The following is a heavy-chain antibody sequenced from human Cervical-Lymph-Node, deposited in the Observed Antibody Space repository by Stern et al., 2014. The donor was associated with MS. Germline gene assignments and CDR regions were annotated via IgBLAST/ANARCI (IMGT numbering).Heavy chain of an antibody. V-gene: IGHV3-21*01. CDR2: ISSNGNFM. CDR1: GFTFSDYS. J-gene: IGHJ4*02. D-gene: IGHD3-10*01. CDR3: ARRGGIYYLDY. Sequence: EMQLVESGGGPVKPGRSLRLSCATSGFTFSDYSMNWVRQAPGKGPERVSSISSNGNFMSQADSVKVRFTVSRDNAKNLLCLQMNNLRVEDTAVYYCARRGGIYYLDYWGPGTLVTVSS.